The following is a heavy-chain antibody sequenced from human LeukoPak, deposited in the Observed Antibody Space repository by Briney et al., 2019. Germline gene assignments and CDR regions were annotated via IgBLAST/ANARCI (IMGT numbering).Heavy chain of an antibody. CDR3: AREVDDILTGGFDP. CDR2: IYSGGST. D-gene: IGHD3-9*01. Sequence: PGGSLRLSCAASGFTVSSKYMNWVRQAPGKGLEWVSVIYSGGSTYYADSVKGRFTISRDNSENTVYLQMNSLRAEDTAVYYCAREVDDILTGGFDPWGQGTLVTASS. J-gene: IGHJ5*02. CDR1: GFTVSSKY. V-gene: IGHV3-53*01.